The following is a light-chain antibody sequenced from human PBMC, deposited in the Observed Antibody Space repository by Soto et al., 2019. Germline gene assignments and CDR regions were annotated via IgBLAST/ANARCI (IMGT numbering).Light chain of an antibody. CDR1: QNINHW. V-gene: IGKV1-5*03. CDR2: KAS. Sequence: DIQMTQSPSTLSASVGDRVTITCRASQNINHWLAWYQQKSGKAPKLLIYKASSLQSGVPSRFSGGGSGTEFTLTTTSLQPDDFATYYCQQYDTYEWTFGQGTTVDIK. J-gene: IGKJ1*01. CDR3: QQYDTYEWT.